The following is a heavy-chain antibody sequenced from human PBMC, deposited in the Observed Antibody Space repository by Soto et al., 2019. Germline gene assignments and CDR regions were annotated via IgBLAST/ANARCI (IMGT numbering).Heavy chain of an antibody. J-gene: IGHJ4*01. CDR1: GFTFSAYG. V-gene: IGHV3-30*18. D-gene: IGHD6-19*01. Sequence: GGSLRLSCVASGFTFSAYGIHWVRQAPGKGLEWVGVISSDGKKTYYADSLKGRITISRDNTKSTLYLQMDSLRPEDTAVYYCAKEIEVAGDLDYWANGTLFTVS. CDR3: AKEIEVAGDLDY. CDR2: ISSDGKKT.